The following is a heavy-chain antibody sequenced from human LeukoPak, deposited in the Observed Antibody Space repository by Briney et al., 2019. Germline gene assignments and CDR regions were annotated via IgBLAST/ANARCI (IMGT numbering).Heavy chain of an antibody. CDR2: IKEDGSEK. Sequence: GGSLRLSCAGSGFTFNRDWTAWVRQAPGKGLEWVANIKEDGSEKNYVDSVKGRFTISRDNAVNSVYLQMNDLRAEDTGVYYCATKEPSTSGWSYWGQGTLVTVSS. J-gene: IGHJ4*02. V-gene: IGHV3-7*01. CDR3: ATKEPSTSGWSY. CDR1: GFTFNRDW. D-gene: IGHD6-19*01.